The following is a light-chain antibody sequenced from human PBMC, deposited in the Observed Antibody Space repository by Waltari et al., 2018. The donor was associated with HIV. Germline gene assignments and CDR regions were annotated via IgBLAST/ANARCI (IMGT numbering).Light chain of an antibody. J-gene: IGKJ3*01. V-gene: IGKV1-33*01. CDR1: QDISNY. CDR3: QQYDNLPFT. Sequence: TQSTWGLSASVGDRVTITCQASQDISNYLNWYQQKPGKAPKLLIYDASNLETGVPSRFSGSGSGTDFTFTISSLQPEDIATYYCQQYDNLPFTFGPGTKVDIK. CDR2: DAS.